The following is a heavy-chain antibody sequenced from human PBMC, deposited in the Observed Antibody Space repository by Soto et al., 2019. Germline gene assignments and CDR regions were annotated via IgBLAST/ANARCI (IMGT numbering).Heavy chain of an antibody. CDR3: ARVRVFTTGGAPVDY. CDR2: INHSGST. D-gene: IGHD1-1*01. J-gene: IGHJ4*02. V-gene: IGHV4-34*01. Sequence: SETLSLTCAVYGGSFSGYYWSWIRQPPGKGLEWIGEINHSGSTNYNPSLKSRVTISVDTSKNQFSLKLSSVTAADTAVYYCARVRVFTTGGAPVDYWGQGTLVTVSS. CDR1: GGSFSGYY.